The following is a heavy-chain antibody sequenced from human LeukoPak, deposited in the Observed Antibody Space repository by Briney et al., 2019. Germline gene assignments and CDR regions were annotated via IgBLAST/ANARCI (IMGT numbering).Heavy chain of an antibody. D-gene: IGHD3-10*01. CDR1: GFTFSNYG. Sequence: GGSLRLSCAAYGFTFSNYGMHWVRQAPGKGLEWVAVIWYDGSKTYYADSVKGRFTISRDNSKNTLYLQMSSLRAEDTAVYYCARDRYYGSENYYYYYYMDVWGKGTTVTVSS. CDR3: ARDRYYGSENYYYYYYMDV. V-gene: IGHV3-33*01. J-gene: IGHJ6*03. CDR2: IWYDGSKT.